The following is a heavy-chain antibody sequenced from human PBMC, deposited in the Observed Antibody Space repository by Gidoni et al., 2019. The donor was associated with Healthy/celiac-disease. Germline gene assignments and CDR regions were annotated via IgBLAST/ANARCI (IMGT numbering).Heavy chain of an antibody. CDR3: AKGAGYSYAKNNWFDP. CDR1: GFTFSSYA. V-gene: IGHV3-23*01. D-gene: IGHD5-18*01. J-gene: IGHJ5*02. CDR2: ISGSGVST. Sequence: VQLLESGGGLVQPGGSLRLSCAASGFTFSSYAMSWVRRAQGKGLEWVSAISGSGVSTYYADSVKGRFTISRDNSKNTRYLQMNSLRAEDTAVYYCAKGAGYSYAKNNWFDPWGQGTLVTVSS.